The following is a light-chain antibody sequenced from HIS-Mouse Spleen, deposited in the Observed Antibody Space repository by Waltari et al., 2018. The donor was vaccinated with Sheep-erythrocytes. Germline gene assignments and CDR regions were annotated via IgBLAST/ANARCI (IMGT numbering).Light chain of an antibody. CDR2: DVS. J-gene: IGLJ1*01. V-gene: IGLV2-11*01. CDR1: SSDVGGYNY. Sequence: QSALTQPRSVSGSPGQSVTISCTGTSSDVGGYNYVSWYQQHPGKAPKLMIYDVSNGPSGGPDRFSGSKSGNTASLTISGLQAEDEADYYCCSYAGSYNHVFGTGTKVTVL. CDR3: CSYAGSYNHV.